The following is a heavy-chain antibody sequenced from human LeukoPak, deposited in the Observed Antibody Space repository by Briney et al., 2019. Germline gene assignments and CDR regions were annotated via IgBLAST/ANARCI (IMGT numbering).Heavy chain of an antibody. CDR2: ISGSGGFT. V-gene: IGHV3-23*01. J-gene: IGHJ4*02. Sequence: PGGSLRLSCAASGFSFSSYTMSWVRQAPGKGLEWVSAISGSGGFTYYADSVKGRFTISRDNSKNTLFLQMNSLRAEDTAVYYCSGEDSGNYYFDFWGQGTLVTVSS. CDR3: SGEDSGNYYFDF. CDR1: GFSFSSYT. D-gene: IGHD1-26*01.